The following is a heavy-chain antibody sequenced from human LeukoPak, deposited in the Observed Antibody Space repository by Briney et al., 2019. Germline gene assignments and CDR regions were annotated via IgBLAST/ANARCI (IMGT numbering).Heavy chain of an antibody. CDR1: GGSISSSDYY. D-gene: IGHD2-15*01. J-gene: IGHJ5*02. CDR2: LYYGGST. CDR3: PRGLGYCSGGACTRGYNWFDP. Sequence: PSETLSLTCTVSGGSISSSDYYWGWIRQPPGKGLEWIGSLYYGGSTYYNPSLKSRVTISVDTSMNQFSLKLSFVTTADAAVHYCPRGLGYCSGGACTRGYNWFDPCGQGTLVTVPS. V-gene: IGHV4-39*01.